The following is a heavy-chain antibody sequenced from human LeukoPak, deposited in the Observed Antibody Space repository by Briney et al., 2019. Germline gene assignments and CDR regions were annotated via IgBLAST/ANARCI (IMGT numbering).Heavy chain of an antibody. CDR1: GGSISSYY. D-gene: IGHD6-19*01. V-gene: IGHV4-4*07. Sequence: SETLSLTCTVSGGSISSYYWSWIRQPAGKGLEWIGRIYTSGSTNYNPSLKSRVTMSVDTSKNQFSLKLSSVTAADTAVYYCARSIAVAGPDWFDPWGQGTLVTVS. J-gene: IGHJ5*02. CDR3: ARSIAVAGPDWFDP. CDR2: IYTSGST.